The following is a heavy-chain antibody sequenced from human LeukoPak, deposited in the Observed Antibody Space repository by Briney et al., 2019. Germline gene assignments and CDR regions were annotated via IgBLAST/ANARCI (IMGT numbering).Heavy chain of an antibody. CDR1: GFSFSSYS. Sequence: KAGGSLRLSCAASGFSFSSYSMNWVRQAPGKGLEGVSSISSSSGYIYYADSVKGRFTISRDNAKTSLYLQMNSLRAEDTAVYYCASGYYYEYFDYWGQGTLVTVSS. V-gene: IGHV3-21*01. CDR2: ISSSSGYI. J-gene: IGHJ4*02. D-gene: IGHD3-22*01. CDR3: ASGYYYEYFDY.